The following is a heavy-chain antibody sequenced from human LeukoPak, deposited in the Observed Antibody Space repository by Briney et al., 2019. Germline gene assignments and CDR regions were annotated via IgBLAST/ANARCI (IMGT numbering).Heavy chain of an antibody. CDR3: ARGETSFAYFDY. Sequence: ASVKVSCKASGYTFTSYAMHWVRQAPGQRLEWMGWINAGNGNTKYSQKFQGRVTITRDTSASTAYMELSSLRSEDTAVYYCARGETSFAYFDYWGQGTLVTVSS. V-gene: IGHV1-3*01. J-gene: IGHJ4*02. CDR2: INAGNGNT. CDR1: GYTFTSYA.